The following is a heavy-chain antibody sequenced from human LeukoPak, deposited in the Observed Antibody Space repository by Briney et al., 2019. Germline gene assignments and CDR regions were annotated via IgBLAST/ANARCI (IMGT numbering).Heavy chain of an antibody. J-gene: IGHJ3*02. CDR3: ARGRHPSSGYYWDALDI. Sequence: ASVEVSCKASGYTFTSYDINWMRQATGQGLEWMGWMNPNSGNTGYAQKFQGRVTMTRHTSIRTAYMELSSLRSEDTAVYYCARGRHPSSGYYWDALDIWGQGTMVTVSS. D-gene: IGHD3-22*01. CDR2: MNPNSGNT. CDR1: GYTFTSYD. V-gene: IGHV1-8*01.